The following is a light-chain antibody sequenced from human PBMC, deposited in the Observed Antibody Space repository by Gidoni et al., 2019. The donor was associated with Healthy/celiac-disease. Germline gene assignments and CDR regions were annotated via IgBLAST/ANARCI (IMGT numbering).Light chain of an antibody. J-gene: IGKJ3*01. CDR2: GAS. Sequence: EIVLTQSPRTLSLSPGERATLSCRASQSVSSSYLAWYQQKPGQAPRLLIYGASSRATGIPDRFSGSGSGTDFTLTISRLEPEDFAVYYCQQYGSSPRGFTFGPGTKVDIK. V-gene: IGKV3-20*01. CDR1: QSVSSSY. CDR3: QQYGSSPRGFT.